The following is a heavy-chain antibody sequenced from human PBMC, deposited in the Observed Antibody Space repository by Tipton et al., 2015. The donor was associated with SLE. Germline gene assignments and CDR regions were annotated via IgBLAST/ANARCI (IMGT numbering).Heavy chain of an antibody. V-gene: IGHV3-33*01. J-gene: IGHJ6*02. CDR1: GFTFSSYG. Sequence: SLRLSCAASGFTFSSYGMHWVRQAPGKGLEWVAVIWYDGSNKYYADSVKGRFTISRDNSKNTLYLQMNSLRAEDTAVYYCASLLWFRVYYYGMVVWGHGATVTVSS. CDR2: IWYDGSNK. D-gene: IGHD3-10*01. CDR3: ASLLWFRVYYYGMVV.